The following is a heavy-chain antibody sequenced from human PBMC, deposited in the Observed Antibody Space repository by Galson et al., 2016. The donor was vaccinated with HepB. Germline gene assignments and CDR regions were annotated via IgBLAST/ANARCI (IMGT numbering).Heavy chain of an antibody. V-gene: IGHV3-11*06. J-gene: IGHJ4*02. CDR3: ARTQQLLRTFDI. CDR2: VSSSGSYT. Sequence: SLRLSCAASGFTFTDYYMSWIRQTPGRGLEWIAYVSSSGSYTDLGDSVKGRFTISRDNAENTVSLQMNSLRVEDTAKYFCARTQQLLRTFDIWGLGALVTVSS. CDR1: GFTFTDYY. D-gene: IGHD6-13*01.